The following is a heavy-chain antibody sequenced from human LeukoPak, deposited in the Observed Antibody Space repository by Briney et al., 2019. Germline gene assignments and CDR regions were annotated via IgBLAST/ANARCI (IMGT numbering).Heavy chain of an antibody. Sequence: GASVKVSCKASGGTFSSYAISWVRQAPGQGLEWMGGIIPIFSTANYAQKFQGRVTITADESTSTAYMELSSLRSEDTAVYYCARDMGIAARADAFDIWGQGTMVTVSS. CDR1: GGTFSSYA. CDR2: IIPIFSTA. J-gene: IGHJ3*02. CDR3: ARDMGIAARADAFDI. V-gene: IGHV1-69*01. D-gene: IGHD6-6*01.